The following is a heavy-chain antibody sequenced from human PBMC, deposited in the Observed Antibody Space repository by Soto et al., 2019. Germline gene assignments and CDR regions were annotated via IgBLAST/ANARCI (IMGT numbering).Heavy chain of an antibody. D-gene: IGHD3-3*01. CDR2: ISGSSSII. CDR1: GFTFSSHS. V-gene: IGHV3-48*02. Sequence: EVQLVESGGGLVQPGGSLRLSCAASGFTFSSHSMNWVRQAPGKGLEWVSYISGSSSIIYYADSVKGRFTISRDNAKNSLYLQMNSLRDEDTAVYYCASAFWNGSLTPCWGQGTLVTVSS. CDR3: ASAFWNGSLTPC. J-gene: IGHJ4*02.